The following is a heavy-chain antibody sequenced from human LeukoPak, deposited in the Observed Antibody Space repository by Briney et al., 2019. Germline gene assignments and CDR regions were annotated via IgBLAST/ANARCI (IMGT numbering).Heavy chain of an antibody. Sequence: ASVKVSCKASGYTFTGYYMHWVRQAPGQGLEWMGWINPNSGGTNYAQKFQGRVTMTRDTSISTAYMELSRLRSDDTAVYYCARGSAAKILDAFDIWGQGTMVTVSS. V-gene: IGHV1-2*02. CDR2: INPNSGGT. D-gene: IGHD2-2*01. J-gene: IGHJ3*02. CDR1: GYTFTGYY. CDR3: ARGSAAKILDAFDI.